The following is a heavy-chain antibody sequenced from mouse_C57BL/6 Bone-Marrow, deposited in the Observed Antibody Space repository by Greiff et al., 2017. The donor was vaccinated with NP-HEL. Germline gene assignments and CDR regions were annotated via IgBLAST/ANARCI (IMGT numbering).Heavy chain of an antibody. CDR2: ISYDGSN. V-gene: IGHV3-6*01. Sequence: EVQLQESGPGLVKPSQSLSLTCSVTGYSITSGYYWNWIRQFPGNKLEWMGYISYDGSNNYNPSLKNRISITRDTSKNQFFLKLNSVTTEDTATYYCAREYGNYVYAMDYWGQGTSVTVSS. CDR1: GYSITSGYY. CDR3: AREYGNYVYAMDY. D-gene: IGHD2-1*01. J-gene: IGHJ4*01.